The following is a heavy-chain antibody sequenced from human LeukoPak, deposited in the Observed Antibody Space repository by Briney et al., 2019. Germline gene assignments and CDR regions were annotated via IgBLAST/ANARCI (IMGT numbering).Heavy chain of an antibody. CDR2: IYYSGST. D-gene: IGHD2-2*01. J-gene: IGHJ3*02. Sequence: SETLSLTCTVSGGSISSSSYYWGWIRQPPGKGLEWIGSIYYSGSTYYNPSLKCRVTISVDTSKNQFSLKLSSVTAADTAVYYCASYCSSTSCLRRAFDIWGQGTMVTVSS. CDR1: GGSISSSSYY. CDR3: ASYCSSTSCLRRAFDI. V-gene: IGHV4-39*01.